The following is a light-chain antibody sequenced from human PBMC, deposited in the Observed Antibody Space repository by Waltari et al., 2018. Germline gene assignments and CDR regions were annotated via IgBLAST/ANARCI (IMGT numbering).Light chain of an antibody. CDR3: QQYNSYSWT. V-gene: IGKV1-5*03. CDR2: KAS. CDR1: QSISSW. J-gene: IGKJ1*01. Sequence: DIQMTKSPSTLSASVGDRVTITCRASQSISSWFAWYQQKPGKAPKLLIYKASSLESGVPSRFSGSGSGTEFTLTISSLQPDDFATYYCQQYNSYSWTFGQGTKVEIK.